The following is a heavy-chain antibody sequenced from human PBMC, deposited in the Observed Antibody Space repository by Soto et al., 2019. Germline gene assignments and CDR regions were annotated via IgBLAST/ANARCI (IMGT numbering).Heavy chain of an antibody. V-gene: IGHV4-59*01. CDR1: RGCISGSY. CDR2: IHYSVST. J-gene: IGHJ4*02. Sequence: SETLSLPCTVSRGCISGSYWRLIRQTPGKVLEWVVYIHYSVSTNYNPSLKSRVTMSVDSAKNQFSLQLSSVTAADTAVYFCTKYRRTDAERNSFDYCGQGLLGTVFS. D-gene: IGHD1-1*01. CDR3: TKYRRTDAERNSFDY.